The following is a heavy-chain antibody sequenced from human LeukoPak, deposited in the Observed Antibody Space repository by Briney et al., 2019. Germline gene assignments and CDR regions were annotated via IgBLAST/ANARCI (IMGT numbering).Heavy chain of an antibody. J-gene: IGHJ4*02. CDR3: AKSVVCSGGSCYYFDY. CDR2: IYSGGST. Sequence: GGSLRLSCAASGFTLSSYAMTWVRQAPGKGLEWVSVIYSGGSTYYADSVKGRFTISRDNSKNTLYLQMNSLRAEDTAVYYCAKSVVCSGGSCYYFDYWGQGTLVTVSS. CDR1: GFTLSSYA. V-gene: IGHV3-23*03. D-gene: IGHD2-15*01.